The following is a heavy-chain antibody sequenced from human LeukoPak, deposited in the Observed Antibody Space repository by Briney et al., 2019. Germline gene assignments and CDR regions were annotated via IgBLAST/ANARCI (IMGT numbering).Heavy chain of an antibody. CDR1: GFTFDSSG. J-gene: IGHJ4*02. Sequence: PGGSLRLSCAASGFTFDSSGMHWVRQAPGKGLEWVAVISYDGNKKYYADSVKGRFTISRDNSKNTLYLQMNSLRTEDTAVYYCAKDHFYDSGTFLDYWGQGILVTVSS. CDR2: ISYDGNKK. D-gene: IGHD5/OR15-5a*01. CDR3: AKDHFYDSGTFLDY. V-gene: IGHV3-30*18.